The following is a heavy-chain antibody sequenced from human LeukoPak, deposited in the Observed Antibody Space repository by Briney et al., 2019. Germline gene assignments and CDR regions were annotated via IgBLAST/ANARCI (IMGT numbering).Heavy chain of an antibody. CDR3: ARDPQQKDLVVVVAFRSWFDP. J-gene: IGHJ5*02. CDR2: INPSGGST. Sequence: GASVNVSCKPSGYTFTSYYMHWVRQAPGQGREWMGIINPSGGSTSYAQKFQGSLPMTRDTSTSTVYMELSSLRSEDPAVYYCARDPQQKDLVVVVAFRSWFDPWGQGTLVTVSS. D-gene: IGHD2-15*01. V-gene: IGHV1-46*01. CDR1: GYTFTSYY.